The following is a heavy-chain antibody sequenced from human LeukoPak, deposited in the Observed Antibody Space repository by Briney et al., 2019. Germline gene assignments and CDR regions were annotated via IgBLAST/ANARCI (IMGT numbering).Heavy chain of an antibody. CDR1: GGSISSYY. V-gene: IGHV4-59*01. Sequence: PSETLSLTCTVSGGSISSYYWSWIRQPPGKGLEWIGYIYYSGSTNYNPSLKSRVTISVDTSKNQFSLKLSSVTAADTAVYYCARVSSSSYPSYYFDCWGQGTLVTVSS. CDR3: ARVSSSSYPSYYFDC. CDR2: IYYSGST. J-gene: IGHJ4*02. D-gene: IGHD6-13*01.